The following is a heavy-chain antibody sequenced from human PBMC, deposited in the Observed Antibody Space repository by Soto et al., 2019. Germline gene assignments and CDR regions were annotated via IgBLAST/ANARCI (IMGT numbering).Heavy chain of an antibody. J-gene: IGHJ4*02. CDR1: GFTFSSYG. CDR3: ARDGDVNTGFGKDY. Sequence: GGSLRLSCAASGFTFSSYGMHWVRQAPGKGLEWVAFIWHDGGNKFYAESVKGRFTISRDNSKNTLYLQMTSLSAEDMAMYYCARDGDVNTGFGKDYWGQGTLVTVSS. CDR2: IWHDGGNK. V-gene: IGHV3-33*01. D-gene: IGHD3-16*01.